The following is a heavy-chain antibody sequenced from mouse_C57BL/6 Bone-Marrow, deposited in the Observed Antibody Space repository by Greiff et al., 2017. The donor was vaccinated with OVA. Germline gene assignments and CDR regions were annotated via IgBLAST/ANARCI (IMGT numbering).Heavy chain of an antibody. Sequence: EVKLEESGGGLVQPGGSLKLSCAASGFTFSDYYMYWVRQTPEKRLEWVAYISNGGGSTYYPDTVKGRFTIARDNAKNTLYLQMSSLKSEDTAMYYCARHQTVPCWYFDVWGTGTTVTVSS. CDR3: ARHQTVPCWYFDV. CDR2: ISNGGGST. D-gene: IGHD4-1*01. V-gene: IGHV5-12*01. CDR1: GFTFSDYY. J-gene: IGHJ1*03.